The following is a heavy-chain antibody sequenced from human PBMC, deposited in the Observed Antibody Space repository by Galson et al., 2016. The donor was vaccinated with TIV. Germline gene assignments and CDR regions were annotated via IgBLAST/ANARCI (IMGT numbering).Heavy chain of an antibody. J-gene: IGHJ6*02. V-gene: IGHV1-69*13. CDR3: ARGVGATPYHFYGMDV. Sequence: SVKVSCKASGGIFSNFVISWVRQAPGQGLEWVGGIIPIFHTTKYAQKFQGRVTITADESTTTAHMDLSSLGPEDTALYYCARGVGATPYHFYGMDVWGQGTTVAVSS. CDR1: GGIFSNFV. D-gene: IGHD1-26*01. CDR2: IIPIFHTT.